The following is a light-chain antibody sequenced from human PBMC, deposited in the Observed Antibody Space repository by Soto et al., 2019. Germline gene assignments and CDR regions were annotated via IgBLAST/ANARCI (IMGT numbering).Light chain of an antibody. J-gene: IGLJ1*01. CDR2: EVS. V-gene: IGLV2-14*01. CDR3: SSYTSSTTYV. CDR1: SSDVGGYNY. Sequence: QSALTHPASVSGSPGHSITISCTGTSSDVGGYNYVSWYQQHPGKAPKLMIYEVSNRPSGVSNRFSGSKSGNTASLTISGLQAEDEADYYCSSYTSSTTYVFGTGTKVTVL.